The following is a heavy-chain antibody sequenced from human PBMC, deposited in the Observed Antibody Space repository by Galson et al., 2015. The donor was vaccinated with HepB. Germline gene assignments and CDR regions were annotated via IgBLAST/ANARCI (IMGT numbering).Heavy chain of an antibody. J-gene: IGHJ4*02. Sequence: SLRLSCAASGFTFSSYEMNWVRQAPGKGLEWVSYISSSGSTIYYADSVKGRFTISRDNAKNSLYLQMNSLRAEDTAVYYCATGDIVVVVAASNWHNYWGQGTLVTVSS. CDR1: GFTFSSYE. V-gene: IGHV3-48*03. CDR3: ATGDIVVVVAASNWHNY. D-gene: IGHD2-15*01. CDR2: ISSSGSTI.